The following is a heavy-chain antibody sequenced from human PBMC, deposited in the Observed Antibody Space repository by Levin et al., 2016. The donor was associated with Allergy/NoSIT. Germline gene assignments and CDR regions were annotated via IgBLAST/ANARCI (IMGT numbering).Heavy chain of an antibody. CDR1: GFTFSSYG. CDR2: IWYDGSNK. D-gene: IGHD5-18*01. Sequence: GESLKISCAASGFTFSSYGMHWVRQAPGKGLEWVAVIWYDGSNKYYADSVKGRFTISRDNSKNTLYLQMNSLRAEDSAVYYCAREAKGGYSYGRRYYYYGMDVWGQGTTVTVSS. J-gene: IGHJ6*02. CDR3: AREAKGGYSYGRRYYYYGMDV. V-gene: IGHV3-33*01.